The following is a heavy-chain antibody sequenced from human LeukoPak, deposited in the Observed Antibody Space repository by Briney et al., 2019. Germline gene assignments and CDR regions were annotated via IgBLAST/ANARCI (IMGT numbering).Heavy chain of an antibody. CDR3: ARDRSYYDSSGYCDY. Sequence: GGSLRLSCAASGFTFSSYAMHWVRQAPGKGLEWVAVISYDGSNKYYADSVKGRFTISRDNSKNTLYLQMNSLRAEDTAVYYRARDRSYYDSSGYCDYWGQGTLVTVSS. J-gene: IGHJ4*02. V-gene: IGHV3-30*04. D-gene: IGHD3-22*01. CDR2: ISYDGSNK. CDR1: GFTFSSYA.